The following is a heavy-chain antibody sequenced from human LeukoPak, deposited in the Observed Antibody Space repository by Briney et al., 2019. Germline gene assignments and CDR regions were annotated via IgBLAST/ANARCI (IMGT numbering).Heavy chain of an antibody. D-gene: IGHD3-3*01. CDR1: GFTLSSYA. J-gene: IGHJ4*02. V-gene: IGHV3-23*01. Sequence: GGSLRLSCAASGFTLSSYAMSWVRQAPGKGLEWVSAISGSGGSTYYADSVKGRFTISRDNSKNTLYLQMNSLRAEDTAVYYCAKGDFWSGLYYFDYWGQGTLVTVSS. CDR3: AKGDFWSGLYYFDY. CDR2: ISGSGGST.